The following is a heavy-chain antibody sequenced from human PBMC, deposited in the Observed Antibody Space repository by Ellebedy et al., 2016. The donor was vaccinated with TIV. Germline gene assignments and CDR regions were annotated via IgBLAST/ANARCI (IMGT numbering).Heavy chain of an antibody. CDR2: ISSDGRKK. J-gene: IGHJ4*02. D-gene: IGHD4-17*01. V-gene: IGHV3-30*03. Sequence: GGSLRLSXAASRFTFSIFGLHWVRQAPGKGLEWVALISSDGRKKYYADSVRGRFTISRDNSKNTLYLQMNSLRAEDTAVYYCARDRVHYAHFDYWGQGTLVTVSS. CDR3: ARDRVHYAHFDY. CDR1: RFTFSIFG.